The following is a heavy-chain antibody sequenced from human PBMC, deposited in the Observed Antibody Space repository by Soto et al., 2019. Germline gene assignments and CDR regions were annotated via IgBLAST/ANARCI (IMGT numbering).Heavy chain of an antibody. D-gene: IGHD2-2*01. CDR2: IHYSGST. Sequence: SETLSLTCTVSGGSISGYYWGWIRQPPGKGLEWIGYIHYSGSTNYNPSLRSRVTISVDTPKNQFSLKVNSMTAADTAIYYCARGGSVVVVPAALDYWGQGTLVTVSS. CDR3: ARGGSVVVVPAALDY. J-gene: IGHJ4*02. V-gene: IGHV4-59*01. CDR1: GGSISGYY.